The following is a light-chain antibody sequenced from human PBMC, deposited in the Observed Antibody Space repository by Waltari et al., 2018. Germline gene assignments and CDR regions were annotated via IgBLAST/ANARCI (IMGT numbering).Light chain of an antibody. CDR3: YSAADNNRGV. Sequence: SYELTQPSSVAVSPGQTARITFSGDILARKYVRWFQQKPGQAPILVIYKDTERPSGIPERFSGSSSGTTVTLTISGAQVEDEADYYCYSAADNNRGVFGGGTKLTVL. J-gene: IGLJ2*01. CDR2: KDT. CDR1: ILARKY. V-gene: IGLV3-27*01.